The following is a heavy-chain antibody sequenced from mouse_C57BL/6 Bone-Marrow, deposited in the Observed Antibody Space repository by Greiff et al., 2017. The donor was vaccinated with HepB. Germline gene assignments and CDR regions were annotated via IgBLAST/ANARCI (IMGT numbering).Heavy chain of an antibody. V-gene: IGHV5-9-1*02. Sequence: EVKLVESGEGLVKPGGSLKLSCAASGFTFRSYAMSWVRQTPEKRLAWVAYISSGGDYIYYADTVKGRFTIARDNARNTLYLQMSSLKSEDTAMYYCTRATIGITTVAFDYWGQGTTLTVSS. CDR2: ISSGGDYI. CDR3: TRATIGITTVAFDY. CDR1: GFTFRSYA. J-gene: IGHJ2*01. D-gene: IGHD1-1*01.